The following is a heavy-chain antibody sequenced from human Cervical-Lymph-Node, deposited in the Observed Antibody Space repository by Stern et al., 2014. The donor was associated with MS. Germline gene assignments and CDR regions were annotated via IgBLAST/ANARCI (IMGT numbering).Heavy chain of an antibody. CDR1: GFTFTSSA. D-gene: IGHD3-22*01. CDR2: IVVGSVNT. Sequence: MQLVESGPEVKKPGTSVKVSCKASGFTFTSSAVQWVRQARGQRLEWIGWIVVGSVNTNYAQKFQERVTITQDMSTSTAYMELSSLRSEDTAVYYCAAEPMYYSDSVGAFDIWGQGTMVTVSS. CDR3: AAEPMYYSDSVGAFDI. V-gene: IGHV1-58*01. J-gene: IGHJ3*02.